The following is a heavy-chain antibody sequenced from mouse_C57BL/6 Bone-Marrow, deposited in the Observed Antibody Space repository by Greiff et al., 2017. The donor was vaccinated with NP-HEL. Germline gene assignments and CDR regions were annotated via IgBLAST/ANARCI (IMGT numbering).Heavy chain of an antibody. D-gene: IGHD4-1*01. Sequence: EVQLVESGGGLVQPGGSLKLSCAASGFTFSDYYMYWVRQTPEKRLEWVAYISNGGGSTYYPDTVKGRFTISRDNAKNTLYLQMSRLKSEDTAMYYCARHHWGFDYWGQGTTLTVSS. CDR1: GFTFSDYY. CDR3: ARHHWGFDY. J-gene: IGHJ2*01. V-gene: IGHV5-12*01. CDR2: ISNGGGST.